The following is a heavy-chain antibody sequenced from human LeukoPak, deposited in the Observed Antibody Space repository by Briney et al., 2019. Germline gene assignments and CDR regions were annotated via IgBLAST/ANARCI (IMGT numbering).Heavy chain of an antibody. J-gene: IGHJ5*02. V-gene: IGHV1-2*02. Sequence: ASVKVSCKASGYTFTGYYMHWVRQAPGQGLEWMGWINPNSGGTNYAQKFQGRVTMTRDTSISTAYMELSRLRSDDTAVYYCARDPPKTLYSSSWGSDPWGQGTLVTVSS. CDR1: GYTFTGYY. CDR2: INPNSGGT. CDR3: ARDPPKTLYSSSWGSDP. D-gene: IGHD6-13*01.